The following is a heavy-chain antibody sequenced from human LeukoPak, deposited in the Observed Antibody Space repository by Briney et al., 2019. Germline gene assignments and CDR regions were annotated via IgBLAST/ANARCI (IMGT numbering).Heavy chain of an antibody. V-gene: IGHV1-69*13. CDR2: IIPIFGTA. CDR1: GGTFSSYA. J-gene: IGHJ6*02. D-gene: IGHD3-10*01. Sequence: SVTVSFKASGGTFSSYAISWVRQAPGQGLEWMGGIIPIFGTANYAQKFQGRVTITADESTSTAYMELSSLRSEDTAVYYCARVPGHYYGMDVWGQGTTVTVSS. CDR3: ARVPGHYYGMDV.